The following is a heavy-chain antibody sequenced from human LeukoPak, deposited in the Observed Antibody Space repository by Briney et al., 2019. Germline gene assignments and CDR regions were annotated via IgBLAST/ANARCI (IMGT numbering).Heavy chain of an antibody. V-gene: IGHV4-4*07. D-gene: IGHD3-22*01. CDR2: IYTSGST. Sequence: PSETLSLTCTVSGGSISSYYWSWIRQPAGKGLEWIGRIYTSGSTNYNPSLKSRVTMSVDTSKNQFSLELSSVPAADTAVYYCARDLGYDSSGYYGGDAFDIWGQGTMVTVSS. CDR3: ARDLGYDSSGYYGGDAFDI. CDR1: GGSISSYY. J-gene: IGHJ3*02.